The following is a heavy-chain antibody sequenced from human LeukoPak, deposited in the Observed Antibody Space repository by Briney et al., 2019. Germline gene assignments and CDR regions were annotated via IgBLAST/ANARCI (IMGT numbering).Heavy chain of an antibody. CDR1: GGSISSSNW. CDR3: ARGAAEVTYYFDY. Sequence: SETLSLTCAVSGGSISSSNWWSWVREPPGKGLEWIGEIYHSGSTNYNPSLKSRVTISVDKSKNQFSLKLSSVTAADTAVYYCARGAAEVTYYFDYWGQGTLVTVSS. V-gene: IGHV4-4*02. D-gene: IGHD6-13*01. CDR2: IYHSGST. J-gene: IGHJ4*02.